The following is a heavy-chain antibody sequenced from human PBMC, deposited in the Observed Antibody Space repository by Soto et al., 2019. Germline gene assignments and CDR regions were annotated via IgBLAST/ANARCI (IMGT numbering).Heavy chain of an antibody. D-gene: IGHD3-22*01. J-gene: IGHJ5*02. Sequence: ASVKVSCKASGYTFTSYYIHWVRQAPGQGLECIGWISAYNGNTNYAQKLQGRVTMTTDTSTSTAYMELRSLRSDDTAVYYCARGTLGDSSGYYSGWFDPWGQGTLVTVSS. CDR2: ISAYNGNT. V-gene: IGHV1-18*04. CDR3: ARGTLGDSSGYYSGWFDP. CDR1: GYTFTSYY.